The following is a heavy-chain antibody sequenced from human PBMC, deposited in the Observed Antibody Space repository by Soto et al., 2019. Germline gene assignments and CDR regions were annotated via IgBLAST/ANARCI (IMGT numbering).Heavy chain of an antibody. J-gene: IGHJ4*02. CDR2: INAGNGNT. Sequence: QVQLVQSGAEEKKPGASVKVSCKASGYTFTSYGMHWVRQAPGQRLEWMGWINAGNGNTKYSQKFQGRVTITRYTSASTAYMELSSLRSEDTAVYDLARAPGGPGIAEYWGQGPLVTVSS. V-gene: IGHV1-3*05. CDR1: GYTFTSYG. D-gene: IGHD6-13*01. CDR3: ARAPGGPGIAEY.